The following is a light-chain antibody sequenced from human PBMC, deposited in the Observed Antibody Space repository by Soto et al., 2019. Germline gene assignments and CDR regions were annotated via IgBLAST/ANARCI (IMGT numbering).Light chain of an antibody. J-gene: IGKJ1*01. V-gene: IGKV3-11*01. CDR2: DAS. CDR3: QQRDIWPWT. Sequence: EIVTTQSPATLSVSPGERATLSCRASQSVSTNSAWYQQTPGQPPRLLMYDASKRATGIPARFSRSGSGTDFTLTISSLEPEDFAVYYCQQRDIWPWTFGQGTKVDIK. CDR1: QSVSTN.